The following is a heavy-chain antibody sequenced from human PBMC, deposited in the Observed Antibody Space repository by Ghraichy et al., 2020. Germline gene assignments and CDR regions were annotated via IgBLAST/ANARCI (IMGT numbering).Heavy chain of an antibody. CDR1: GGSISSYY. CDR3: ARSYYDILTGYSP. J-gene: IGHJ5*02. Sequence: ESLNISCTVSGGSISSYYWSWIRQPPGKGLEWIGYIYYSGSTNYNPSLKSRVTISVDTSKNQFSLKLSSVTAADTAVYYCARSYYDILTGYSPWGQGTLVTVSS. CDR2: IYYSGST. V-gene: IGHV4-59*01. D-gene: IGHD3-9*01.